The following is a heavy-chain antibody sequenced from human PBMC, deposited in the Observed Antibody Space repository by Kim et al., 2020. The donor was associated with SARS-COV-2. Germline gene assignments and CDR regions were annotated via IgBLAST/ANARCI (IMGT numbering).Heavy chain of an antibody. CDR1: GGSISSSSYY. CDR3: ARRGGAVAGTLPYYGMDV. J-gene: IGHJ6*02. CDR2: IYYSGST. V-gene: IGHV4-39*01. Sequence: SETLSLTCTVSGGSISSSSYYWGWIRQPPGKGLEWIGSIYYSGSTYYNPSLKSLVTISVDTSKNQFSLKLSSVTAADTAVYYCARRGGAVAGTLPYYGMDVWGQGTTVTVSS. D-gene: IGHD6-19*01.